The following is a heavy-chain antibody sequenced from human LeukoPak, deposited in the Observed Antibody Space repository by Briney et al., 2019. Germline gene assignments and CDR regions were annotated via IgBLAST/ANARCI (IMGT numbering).Heavy chain of an antibody. V-gene: IGHV4-34*01. D-gene: IGHD6-6*01. CDR3: TTQPYILAARIFDY. CDR2: INHSGGT. CDR1: GGSFSGYY. J-gene: IGHJ4*02. Sequence: SETLSLTCAVYGGSFSGYYWSWIRQPPGKGLEWIGEINHSGGTIYNPSLKSRVTISVDTSKNQFSLKLTSVTAADTAVYYCTTQPYILAARIFDYWGQGTLVTVSS.